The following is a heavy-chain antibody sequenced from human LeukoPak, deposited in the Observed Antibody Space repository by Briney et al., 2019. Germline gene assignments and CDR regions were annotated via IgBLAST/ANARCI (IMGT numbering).Heavy chain of an antibody. Sequence: SETLSLTCTVYGGSISSSSYYWGWIRQPPGKGLEWIGSIYYSGSTYYNPSLKSRVTISVDTSKNQFSLKLSSVTAADTAVYYCARKMKDYYDSSGYYPYYFDYWGQGTLVTVSS. V-gene: IGHV4-39*07. J-gene: IGHJ4*02. CDR2: IYYSGST. D-gene: IGHD3-22*01. CDR3: ARKMKDYYDSSGYYPYYFDY. CDR1: GGSISSSSYY.